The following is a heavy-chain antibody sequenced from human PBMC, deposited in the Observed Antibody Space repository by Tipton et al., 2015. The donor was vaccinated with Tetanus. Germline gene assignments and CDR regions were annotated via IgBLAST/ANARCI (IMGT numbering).Heavy chain of an antibody. J-gene: IGHJ4*02. CDR2: IYFTGNT. Sequence: TLSLTCTVSGDSISSYYWSWIRQPPGRGLEWIGHIYFTGNTQYSLSLKSRVTMSVATSKIQFSLKLSSVTAADTAVYYCARGVMNRGDPDYRGQGTLVTVSS. CDR1: GDSISSYY. CDR3: ARGVMNRGDPDY. D-gene: IGHD3-10*01. V-gene: IGHV4-59*01.